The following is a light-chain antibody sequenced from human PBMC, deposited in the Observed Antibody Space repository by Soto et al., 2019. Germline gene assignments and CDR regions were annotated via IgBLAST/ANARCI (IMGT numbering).Light chain of an antibody. V-gene: IGLV1-51*01. CDR3: GTWDTSLSAFDV. Sequence: QSVLTQPPSVSAAPGQTVTISCAGSSSNIGSNYVSWYQHLPGTAPKLLIFDNTTRPSDIPDRFSGFKSGTSATLDIAGLQTGDEADYYCGTWDTSLSAFDVFGTGTKLTVL. CDR2: DNT. J-gene: IGLJ1*01. CDR1: SSNIGSNY.